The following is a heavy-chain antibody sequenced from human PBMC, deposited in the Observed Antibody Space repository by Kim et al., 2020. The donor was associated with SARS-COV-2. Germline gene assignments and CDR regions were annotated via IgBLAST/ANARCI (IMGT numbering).Heavy chain of an antibody. J-gene: IGHJ6*02. CDR3: ARDGHGLDV. CDR2: STI. Sequence: STIYYADSVKGRISISRDDVKNFLFLQMNSLREEDTAVYYCARDGHGLDVWGQGTTVIVSS. V-gene: IGHV3-48*02.